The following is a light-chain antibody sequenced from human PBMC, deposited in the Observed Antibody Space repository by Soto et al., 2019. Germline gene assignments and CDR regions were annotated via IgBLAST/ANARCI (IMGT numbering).Light chain of an antibody. CDR1: PSISSW. J-gene: IGKJ4*01. CDR3: QQYNSYSLT. V-gene: IGKV1-5*03. Sequence: DIQITQSPSTLSASVGDRITITCRASPSISSWLAWYQQKPGKAPNLLIYKASSLESGVPSRFSGSGSGTEFTLTISSLQPDDFATYYCQQYNSYSLTFGGGTKVEIK. CDR2: KAS.